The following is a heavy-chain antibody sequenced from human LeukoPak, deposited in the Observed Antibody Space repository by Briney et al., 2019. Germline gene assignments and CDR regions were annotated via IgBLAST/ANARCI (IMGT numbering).Heavy chain of an antibody. Sequence: GGSQRLSCAASGFTFSSYAMSWVRQAPGKGLEWVSAISGSGGSTYYADSVKGRFTISRDNSKNTLYLQMNSLRAEDTAVYYCAKGNSSSWYRVSDYWGQGTLVTVSS. D-gene: IGHD6-13*01. J-gene: IGHJ4*02. V-gene: IGHV3-23*01. CDR2: ISGSGGST. CDR3: AKGNSSSWYRVSDY. CDR1: GFTFSSYA.